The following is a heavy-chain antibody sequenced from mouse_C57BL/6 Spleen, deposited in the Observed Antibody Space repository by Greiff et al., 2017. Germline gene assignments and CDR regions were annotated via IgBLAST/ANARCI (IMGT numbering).Heavy chain of an antibody. V-gene: IGHV1-61*01. CDR2: IYPSDSET. J-gene: IGHJ1*03. Sequence: QVQLQQPGAELVRPGSSVKLSCKASGYTFTSYWMDWVKQRPGQGLEWIGNIYPSDSETHYNQKFKDKATLTVDKSSSTAYMQLSSLTSEDSAVYFCARHGAGGYFDVWGTGTTVTVAS. CDR1: GYTFTSYW. CDR3: ARHGAGGYFDV.